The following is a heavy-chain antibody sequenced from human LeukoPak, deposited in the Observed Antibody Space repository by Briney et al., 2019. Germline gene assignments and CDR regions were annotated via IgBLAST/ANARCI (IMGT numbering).Heavy chain of an antibody. D-gene: IGHD3-9*01. CDR2: IYYSGST. J-gene: IGHJ6*02. CDR1: GGSISSYY. CDR3: ARESPYYDILTGYYNYYYYGMDV. V-gene: IGHV4-59*01. Sequence: SETLLLTCTVSGGSISSYYWSWIRQPPGKGLEWIGYIYYSGSTNYNPSLKSRVTISVDTSKNQFSLKLSSVTAADTAVYYCARESPYYDILTGYYNYYYYGMDVWGQGTTVTVSS.